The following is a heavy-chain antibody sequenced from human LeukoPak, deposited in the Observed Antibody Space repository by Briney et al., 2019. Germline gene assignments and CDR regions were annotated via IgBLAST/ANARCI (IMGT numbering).Heavy chain of an antibody. CDR1: GFTFSDYY. CDR3: ASYYDSSSPLDY. J-gene: IGHJ4*02. Sequence: PGGSLRLSCAASGFTFSDYYMSWIRQAPGKGLERVSYISSSGSTIYYADSVKGRFTISRDNAKNSLYLQMNSLRAEDTAVYYCASYYDSSSPLDYWGQGTLVTVSS. D-gene: IGHD3-22*01. CDR2: ISSSGSTI. V-gene: IGHV3-11*01.